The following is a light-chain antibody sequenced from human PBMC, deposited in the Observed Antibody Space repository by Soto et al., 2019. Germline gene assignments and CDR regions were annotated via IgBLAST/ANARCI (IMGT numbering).Light chain of an antibody. J-gene: IGLJ1*01. CDR3: NSYTRFSTYV. CDR1: SSDVGLYDF. Sequence: QSALTQPASVSGSPGPAITISCTGASSDVGLYDFVSWYQHHPGKAPKLLIFEVSYRPSGVSSRFSGSKSGNTASLTISGLQAEDEADYYCNSYTRFSTYVFGTGTKLTVL. V-gene: IGLV2-14*01. CDR2: EVS.